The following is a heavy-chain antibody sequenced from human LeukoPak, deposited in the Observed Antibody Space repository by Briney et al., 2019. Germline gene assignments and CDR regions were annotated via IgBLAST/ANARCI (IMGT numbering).Heavy chain of an antibody. J-gene: IGHJ4*02. CDR3: ARDPTQYLRYGYFDY. CDR1: GFTFSSYG. CDR2: ISYDGSNK. D-gene: IGHD4-11*01. Sequence: GGSLRLSCAASGFTFSSYGMHWVRQAPGKGLEWVAVISYDGSNKYYADSVKGRFTISRDNSKNTLYLQMDSLRAEDTAVYYCARDPTQYLRYGYFDYWGQGTLVTVSS. V-gene: IGHV3-30*03.